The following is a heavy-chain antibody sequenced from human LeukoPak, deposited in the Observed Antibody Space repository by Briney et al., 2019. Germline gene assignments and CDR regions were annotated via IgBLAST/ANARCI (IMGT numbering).Heavy chain of an antibody. CDR1: HGSISSYY. D-gene: IGHD3-3*01. Sequence: SETLSLTCTVSHGSISSYYWSWIRQLPGKGLEWIAYIHDSANTNYNPSLKSRVTISVDTSKNQFSLKLSSVTAADTAVYYCARGRITIFGVVTPHFDYWGQGSLVTVSS. CDR2: IHDSANT. J-gene: IGHJ4*02. V-gene: IGHV4-59*01. CDR3: ARGRITIFGVVTPHFDY.